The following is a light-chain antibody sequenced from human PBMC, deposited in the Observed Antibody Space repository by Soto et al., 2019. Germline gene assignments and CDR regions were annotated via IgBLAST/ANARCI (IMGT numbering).Light chain of an antibody. CDR3: ISYTSISTYV. V-gene: IGLV2-14*01. Sequence: QSALTQPASVSGSPGQSITISCTGTSSDVGAYNYVSWYQQHPGKAPKVLTYDVSNRPSGVSNRFSGSKSGNTASLTIAGLQDEDEADYYCISYTSISTYVFGTGTKLTVL. CDR1: SSDVGAYNY. CDR2: DVS. J-gene: IGLJ1*01.